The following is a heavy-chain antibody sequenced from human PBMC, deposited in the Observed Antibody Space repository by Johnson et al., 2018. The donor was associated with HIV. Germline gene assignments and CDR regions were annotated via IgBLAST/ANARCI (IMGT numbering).Heavy chain of an antibody. CDR1: GFTFSDYY. V-gene: IGHV3-11*04. J-gene: IGHJ3*02. CDR3: ARDLGDGYNWDAFES. CDR2: ISSSGSTI. D-gene: IGHD5-24*01. Sequence: QVQLVESGGGVVQPGRSLRLSCAASGFTFSDYYMSWIRQAPGKGLEWVSYISSSGSTIYYADSVKGRFTISRDNAKNSMYLQMNSLRAEDTAVYYCARDLGDGYNWDAFESWGQGTMVTVSS.